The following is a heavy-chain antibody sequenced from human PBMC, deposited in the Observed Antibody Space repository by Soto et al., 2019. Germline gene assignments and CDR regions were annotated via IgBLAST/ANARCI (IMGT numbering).Heavy chain of an antibody. D-gene: IGHD6-25*01. CDR3: VRNEAAWSFDS. Sequence: ETLSLTCTVSRGSISSGTNYWAWVRQPPGNGLEWIANIYYIGSTFYNPSLKSRVTISLDTSKNKFSLKLRSVTAADTAVYYFVRNEAAWSFDSSGQGTL. J-gene: IGHJ4*02. V-gene: IGHV4-39*01. CDR1: RGSISSGTNY. CDR2: IYYIGST.